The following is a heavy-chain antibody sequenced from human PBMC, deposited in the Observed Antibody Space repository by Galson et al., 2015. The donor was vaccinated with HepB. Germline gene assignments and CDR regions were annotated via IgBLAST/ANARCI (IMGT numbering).Heavy chain of an antibody. Sequence: PALVKPTQTLTLTCTFSGFSLNDNAVGVAWIRQPPGKALEWLALTYWDDVRHYNPSLNNRLAITKDSSKNQVVLTLSDIDPVDTATYYCAHTAGWLPDYWGQGTLVTVST. D-gene: IGHD5-24*01. CDR3: AHTAGWLPDY. J-gene: IGHJ4*02. CDR2: TYWDDVR. V-gene: IGHV2-5*02. CDR1: GFSLNDNAVG.